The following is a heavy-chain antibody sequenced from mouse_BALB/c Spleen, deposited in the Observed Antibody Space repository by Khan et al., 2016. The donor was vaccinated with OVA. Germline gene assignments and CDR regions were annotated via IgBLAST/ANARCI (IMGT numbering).Heavy chain of an antibody. V-gene: IGHV1S29*02. J-gene: IGHJ3*01. CDR2: IYPNNGDS. D-gene: IGHD1-2*01. CDR3: TRSGYGSFAY. CDR1: GYTFTDYN. Sequence: VQLQQSGPELVKPGASVKISCKAAGYTFTDYNMDWVKQSQGKSLEWIGYIYPNNGDSGYNQKFKTKATLTVDSSSRTAYMELRSLTSEDSAVYYCTRSGYGSFAYWGQGTLVTVSA.